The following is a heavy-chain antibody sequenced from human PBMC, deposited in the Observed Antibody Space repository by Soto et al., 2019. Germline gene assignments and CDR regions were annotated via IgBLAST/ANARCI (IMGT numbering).Heavy chain of an antibody. V-gene: IGHV3-33*01. Sequence: QVQLVESGGGVAQPGRSLRLSCTVSGFTFSGHAMHWVRQAPGKGLEWVTQIWYDGSNKYYAESVKGRFTISRDNSKNPLYLPMSSLRVEDTAVYYCARDGQGLAPYALDVWGQGTSVTVSS. CDR3: ARDGQGLAPYALDV. J-gene: IGHJ6*02. D-gene: IGHD6-19*01. CDR1: GFTFSGHA. CDR2: IWYDGSNK.